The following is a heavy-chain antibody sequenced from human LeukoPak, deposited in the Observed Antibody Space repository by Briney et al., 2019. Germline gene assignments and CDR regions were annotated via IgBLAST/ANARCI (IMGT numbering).Heavy chain of an antibody. CDR1: GFNFSICA. D-gene: IGHD3-3*01. CDR2: ITGRVGAT. J-gene: IGHJ4*02. V-gene: IGHV3-23*01. CDR3: AKDSRRDREWPIDY. Sequence: GGSLRLSCAASGFNFSICAMSWVRQTPGKGLEWVSAITGRVGATYYADSVKGRFTISRDNSKNILYLQMNSLRADDTAVYCCAKDSRRDREWPIDYWGQGTLVAVSS.